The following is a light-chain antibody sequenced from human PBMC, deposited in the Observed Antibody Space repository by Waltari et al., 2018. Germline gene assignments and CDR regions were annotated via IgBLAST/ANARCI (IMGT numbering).Light chain of an antibody. J-gene: IGKJ3*01. CDR1: QSVSDK. CDR3: QQYNVWPRT. V-gene: IGKV3-15*01. Sequence: EIVMTQSPATLSVSPGKRATLSCRASQSVSDKLAWYQQKPGQAPRLLIYGASKRASGIPDRFSGSGSGTEFTLTISSLQSEDVALYYCQQYNVWPRTFGPGTKVDIK. CDR2: GAS.